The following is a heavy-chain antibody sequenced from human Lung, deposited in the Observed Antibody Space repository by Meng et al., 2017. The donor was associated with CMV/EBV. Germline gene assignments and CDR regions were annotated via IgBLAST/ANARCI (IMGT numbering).Heavy chain of an antibody. J-gene: IGHJ4*02. D-gene: IGHD3-10*01. CDR2: IKYDGREK. Sequence: GGSLRLXCIASGFTFSNSYMSWIRQPPGKGLEWVANIKYDGREKAYVGSVKGRFTISRDNTKNSLYLQMNSLTAEDTAVYYCARDPHFGALDYWGQGTLVTVSS. CDR3: ARDPHFGALDY. V-gene: IGHV3-7*01. CDR1: GFTFSNSY.